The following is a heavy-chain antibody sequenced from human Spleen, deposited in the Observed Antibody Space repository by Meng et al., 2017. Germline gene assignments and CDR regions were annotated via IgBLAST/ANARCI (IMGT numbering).Heavy chain of an antibody. Sequence: VQLVESRGGLVKPGGSLRLSCAASGFTFSSFRMTWVRQAPGKGLEWVSSISSSSNFIYYADSVKGRFTISRDNARNSLYLQINSLRAEDTAVYYCARDIAGRLFDNWGQGTLVTVSS. D-gene: IGHD6-6*01. CDR3: ARDIAGRLFDN. CDR1: GFTFSSFR. CDR2: ISSSSNFI. V-gene: IGHV3-21*01. J-gene: IGHJ4*02.